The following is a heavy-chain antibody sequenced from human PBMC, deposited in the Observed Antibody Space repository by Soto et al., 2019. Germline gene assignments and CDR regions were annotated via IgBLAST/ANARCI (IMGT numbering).Heavy chain of an antibody. V-gene: IGHV3-33*01. CDR3: ARADRYCSSTSCHYYYYYGMDV. CDR1: GFTFSSYG. J-gene: IGHJ6*02. D-gene: IGHD2-2*01. CDR2: IWYDGSNK. Sequence: GGSLRLSCAASGFTFSSYGMHWVRQAPGKGLEWVAVIWYDGSNKYYADSVKGRFTISRDNSKNTLYLQMNSLRAEDTAVYYCARADRYCSSTSCHYYYYYGMDVWGQGTTVTVSS.